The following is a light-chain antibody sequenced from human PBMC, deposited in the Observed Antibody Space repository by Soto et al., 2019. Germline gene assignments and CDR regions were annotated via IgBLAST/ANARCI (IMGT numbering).Light chain of an antibody. CDR1: QSVSSN. J-gene: IGKJ2*01. CDR3: QQYNNWPQVYT. CDR2: GAS. V-gene: IGKV3-15*01. Sequence: EIVMTQSPATLSVSPGERATLSCRASQSVSSNLAWYQQKPGQAPRLLIYGASTRATGITARFSGSGSGTEFTLTISSLQSEDFAVYYCQQYNNWPQVYTFGQGTKLEIK.